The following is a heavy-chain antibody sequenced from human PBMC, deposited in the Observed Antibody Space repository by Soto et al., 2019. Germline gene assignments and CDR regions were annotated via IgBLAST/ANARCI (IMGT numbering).Heavy chain of an antibody. J-gene: IGHJ4*02. Sequence: EVQLLESGGDLVQPGGSLRLSCAASGFTFSNFAMSWVRQAPGRGLEWVSGISASGRDIDYADSVKDRFTVSRDNSKNTLYLQMNSLRAEDTAIYYCAKGKPSGWYYFDSWGQGALVTVSS. CDR3: AKGKPSGWYYFDS. D-gene: IGHD6-19*01. CDR1: GFTFSNFA. CDR2: ISASGRDI. V-gene: IGHV3-23*01.